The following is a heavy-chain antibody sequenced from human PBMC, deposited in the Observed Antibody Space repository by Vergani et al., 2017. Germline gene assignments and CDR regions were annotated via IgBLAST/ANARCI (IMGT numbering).Heavy chain of an antibody. V-gene: IGHV3-21*02. CDR2: ISGSSSYV. J-gene: IGHJ4*02. CDR1: GFSFSSYS. CDR3: ARDGEKVGYRRHNYLDF. D-gene: IGHD6-25*01. Sequence: EVRLLESGGGLVQPGGSLRLSCAASGFSFSSYSMNWVRQAPGKGLEWVASISGSSSYVFYRDSVEGRFTITRDNAKKSVYLQMNSLRAEDTAIYYCARDGEKVGYRRHNYLDFWGQGTLVTVSS.